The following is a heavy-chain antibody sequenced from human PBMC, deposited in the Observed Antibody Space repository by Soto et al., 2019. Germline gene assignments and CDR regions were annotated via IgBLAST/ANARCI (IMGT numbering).Heavy chain of an antibody. CDR2: ISAYNGNK. CDR1: GYSFTSYG. D-gene: IGHD6-13*01. J-gene: IGHJ4*02. V-gene: IGHV1-18*01. Sequence: QVQLVQSGAEVKKPGASVKVSCKASGYSFTSYGISWVRQAPGQGLEWMGWISAYNGNKKYAQKLQGRVTMTTAKSTITGYMELRRLRSDDTAVYYCARDLGQQLVDYWGQGTLVTVPS. CDR3: ARDLGQQLVDY.